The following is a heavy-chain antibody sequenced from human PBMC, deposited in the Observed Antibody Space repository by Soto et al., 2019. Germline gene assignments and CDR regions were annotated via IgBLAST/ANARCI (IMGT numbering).Heavy chain of an antibody. D-gene: IGHD3-9*01. CDR3: ARGQTSNYDILTGGNYYYYYGMDV. J-gene: IGHJ6*02. V-gene: IGHV1-69*13. CDR2: IIPIFGTA. Sequence: SVKVCCKASVGTLSSYASSWVRQATGQGLEWMGGIIPIFGTANYAQKFQGRVTITADESTSTAYMELSSLRSDDTAVYYCARGQTSNYDILTGGNYYYYYGMDVWGQGTTVTVSS. CDR1: VGTLSSYA.